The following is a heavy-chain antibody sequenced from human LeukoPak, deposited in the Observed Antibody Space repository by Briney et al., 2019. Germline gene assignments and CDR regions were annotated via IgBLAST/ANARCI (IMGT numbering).Heavy chain of an antibody. CDR1: GFTFSRYW. V-gene: IGHV3-74*01. Sequence: GGSLRLSCEASGFTFSRYWMHWVRQAPGKGLVWVSRIKSDGKTNYADSAKGRFTISRDNAKNTVSLQMDSLRAEDTGVYYCARAPSEVGGYYPEYFRHWGQGTLVTVSS. D-gene: IGHD3-22*01. CDR3: ARAPSEVGGYYPEYFRH. J-gene: IGHJ1*01. CDR2: IKSDGKT.